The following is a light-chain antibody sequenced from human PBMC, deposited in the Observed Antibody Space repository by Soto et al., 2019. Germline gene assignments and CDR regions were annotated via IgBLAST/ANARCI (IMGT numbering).Light chain of an antibody. Sequence: DIQMTQSPSTLSASVGDRVTITCRASQSISSWLAWYQQKPGKAPKLLIYDASSLESGVPSRFSGSASGTEFTLTISSLQPDDFATYYCRQYNTYPWTSGQGTKVDIK. J-gene: IGKJ1*01. V-gene: IGKV1-5*01. CDR2: DAS. CDR3: RQYNTYPWT. CDR1: QSISSW.